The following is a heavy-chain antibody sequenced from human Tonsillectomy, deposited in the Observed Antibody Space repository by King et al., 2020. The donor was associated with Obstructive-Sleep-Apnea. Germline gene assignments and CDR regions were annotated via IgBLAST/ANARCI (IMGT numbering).Heavy chain of an antibody. Sequence: VQLVESGGGLVQPGVSLRLSCAVSGFTFTDYWVHWVRHVPGKGLVWVSRINTDGTTTTYADFARGRFTISRDDAKNTVYLQMDSLRVDDTALYYCVRGTLTPAGTDYWGQGTLVTVSP. CDR2: INTDGTTT. J-gene: IGHJ4*02. CDR3: VRGTLTPAGTDY. D-gene: IGHD6-13*01. V-gene: IGHV3-74*01. CDR1: GFTFTDYW.